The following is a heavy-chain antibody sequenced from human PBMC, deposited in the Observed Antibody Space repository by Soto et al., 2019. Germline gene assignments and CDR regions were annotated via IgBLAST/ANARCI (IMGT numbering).Heavy chain of an antibody. V-gene: IGHV4-31*03. CDR3: ARFTNNWNYPWFDP. CDR1: GGSISSGGYY. D-gene: IGHD1-7*01. CDR2: IYYSGGT. J-gene: IGHJ5*02. Sequence: SETLSLTCTVSGGSISSGGYYWSWIRQHPGKGLEWIGYIYYSGGTYYNPSLKSRVTISVDTSKNQFSLKLSSVTAADTAVYYCARFTNNWNYPWFDPWGQGTLVTVSS.